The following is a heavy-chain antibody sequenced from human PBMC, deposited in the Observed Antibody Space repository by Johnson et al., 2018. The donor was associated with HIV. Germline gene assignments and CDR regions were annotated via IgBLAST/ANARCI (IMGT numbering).Heavy chain of an antibody. CDR3: ARDGGNDYGDYVGGGALDI. D-gene: IGHD4-17*01. CDR2: LSYDGSNK. V-gene: IGHV3-30-3*01. J-gene: IGHJ3*02. Sequence: QVLLVESGGDVVQPGRSLRLSCTASGFTFSSYALHWVRQAPGKGLEWVAVLSYDGSNKYYADSVKGRFTISRDNSKNTLYLQMNSLRAEDTAVYYCARDGGNDYGDYVGGGALDIWGQGTMVTVSS. CDR1: GFTFSSYA.